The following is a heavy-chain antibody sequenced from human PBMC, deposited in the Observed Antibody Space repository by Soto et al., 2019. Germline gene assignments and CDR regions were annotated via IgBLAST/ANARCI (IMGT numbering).Heavy chain of an antibody. CDR1: GYSFTNFY. D-gene: IGHD2-15*01. CDR2: INPSGGST. CDR3: ARCFQIKGSGGNCYSGDFDY. Sequence: ASVKVSCKASGYSFTNFYMHWVRQAPGLGLEWMGIINPSGGSTSYAQKFQGRVNMTRDTSTSTDYMELSSLRSEDTAVYYCARCFQIKGSGGNCYSGDFDYWGQVTLVTVSS. V-gene: IGHV1-46*01. J-gene: IGHJ4*02.